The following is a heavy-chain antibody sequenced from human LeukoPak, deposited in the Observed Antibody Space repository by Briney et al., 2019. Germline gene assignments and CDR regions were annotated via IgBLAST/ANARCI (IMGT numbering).Heavy chain of an antibody. CDR1: GFTFSSYG. CDR2: ISYDESNK. Sequence: GRSLRLSCAASGFTFSSYGMHWVRQAPGKGLEWVAVISYDESNKYYADSVKGRFTISRDNSKNTLYLQMNSLRAEDTAVYYCAKADNTNYYDSTGLDYWGQGTLVTVSS. CDR3: AKADNTNYYDSTGLDY. D-gene: IGHD3-22*01. J-gene: IGHJ4*02. V-gene: IGHV3-30*18.